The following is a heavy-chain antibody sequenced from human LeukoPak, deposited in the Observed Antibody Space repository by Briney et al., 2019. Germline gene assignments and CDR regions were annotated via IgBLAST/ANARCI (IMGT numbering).Heavy chain of an antibody. Sequence: SETLSLTCTVSGGSISSYYWSWIRQPPGKGLEWIGYIYYSGSTNYNPSLKGRVTISVDTSKNQFSLKLSSVTAADTAVYYCARSSPDVAGIDYWGQGTLVTVSS. CDR3: ARSSPDVAGIDY. J-gene: IGHJ4*02. CDR1: GGSISSYY. V-gene: IGHV4-59*08. CDR2: IYYSGST. D-gene: IGHD6-19*01.